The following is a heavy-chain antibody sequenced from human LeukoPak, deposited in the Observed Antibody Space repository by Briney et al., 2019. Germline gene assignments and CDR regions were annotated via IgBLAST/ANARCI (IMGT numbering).Heavy chain of an antibody. CDR2: IYYSGST. V-gene: IGHV4-34*01. CDR3: ARDLKCGGDCYFRKGSWFDP. CDR1: GGSFSGYY. J-gene: IGHJ5*02. D-gene: IGHD2-21*02. Sequence: SETLSLTCAVYGGSFSGYYWGWIRQPPGKGLEWIGSIYYSGSTYYNPSLKSRVTISVDTSKNQFSLKLSSVTAADTAVYYCARDLKCGGDCYFRKGSWFDPWGQGTLVTVSS.